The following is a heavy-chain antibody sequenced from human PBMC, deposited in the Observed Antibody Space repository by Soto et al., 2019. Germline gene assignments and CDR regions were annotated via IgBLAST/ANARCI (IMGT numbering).Heavy chain of an antibody. D-gene: IGHD2-2*01. CDR2: ISSNGGST. V-gene: IGHV3-64*01. CDR3: AREGYCSSTSCYSFDY. J-gene: IGHJ4*02. CDR1: GFTFSSYA. Sequence: EVQLVESGGGLVQPGGSLRLSCAASGFTFSSYAMHWVRQAPGKELEYVSAISSNGGSTYYANSVKGRFTISRDNSKNTLYLQMGSLRAEDMAVYYCAREGYCSSTSCYSFDYWGQGTLVTVSS.